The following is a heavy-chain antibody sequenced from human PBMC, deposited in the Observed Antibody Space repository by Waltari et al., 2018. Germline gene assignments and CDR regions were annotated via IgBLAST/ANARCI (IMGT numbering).Heavy chain of an antibody. CDR2: IYSGGST. V-gene: IGHV3-53*01. D-gene: IGHD2-15*01. CDR3: ARESCSGGSCYSDY. J-gene: IGHJ4*02. Sequence: EVQLVESGGGLIQPGGSLRLSCAASGFTVSSNYMSWVRKAPGKGLEWVSVIYSGGSTYYADSVKGRFTISRDNSKNTLYLQMNSLRAEDTAVYYCARESCSGGSCYSDYWGQGTLVTVSS. CDR1: GFTVSSNY.